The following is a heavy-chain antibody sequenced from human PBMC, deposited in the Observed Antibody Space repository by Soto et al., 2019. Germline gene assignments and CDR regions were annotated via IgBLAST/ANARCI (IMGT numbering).Heavy chain of an antibody. CDR1: GGSISSGGYY. D-gene: IGHD3-10*01. Sequence: SETLSLTCTVSGGSISSGGYYWSRIRQHPGKGLEWIGNIYYSGSTNYNPSLKSRVTISVDTSKNQFSLKLSSVTAADTAVYYCARDPGSGSYYGWFDPWGQGTLVTVS. V-gene: IGHV4-61*08. CDR2: IYYSGST. CDR3: ARDPGSGSYYGWFDP. J-gene: IGHJ5*02.